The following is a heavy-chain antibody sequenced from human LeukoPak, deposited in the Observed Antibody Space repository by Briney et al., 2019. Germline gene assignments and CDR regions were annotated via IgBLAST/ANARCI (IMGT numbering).Heavy chain of an antibody. CDR1: GYTLTELS. J-gene: IGHJ6*02. Sequence: ASVKVSCKVSGYTLTELSMHWVRQAPGKGLEWMGGFDPEDGETIYAQKFQGRVTMTEDTSTDTAYMELSSLRSEDTAVYYCATETLYYDSSGPYYYYGMDVWGQGTTVTVSS. CDR2: FDPEDGET. D-gene: IGHD3-22*01. CDR3: ATETLYYDSSGPYYYYGMDV. V-gene: IGHV1-24*01.